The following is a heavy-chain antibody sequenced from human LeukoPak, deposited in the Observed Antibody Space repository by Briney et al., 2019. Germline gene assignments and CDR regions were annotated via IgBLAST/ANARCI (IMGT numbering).Heavy chain of an antibody. CDR2: INPNSGGT. D-gene: IGHD3-22*01. CDR1: GYTFTAYY. CDR3: ARVQLDSSEEGPGYFDY. Sequence: GASVKVSCKASGYTFTAYYMHWVRQAPGQGLEWMGWINPNSGGTNYAQKFQGRVTMTRDTSISTAYMELSRLRSDDTAVYYCARVQLDSSEEGPGYFDYWGQGTLVTVSS. V-gene: IGHV1-2*02. J-gene: IGHJ4*02.